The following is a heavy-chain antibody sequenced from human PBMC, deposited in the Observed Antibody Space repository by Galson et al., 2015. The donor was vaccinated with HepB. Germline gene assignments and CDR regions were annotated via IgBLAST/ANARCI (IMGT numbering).Heavy chain of an antibody. CDR3: ARARQRRDAFDI. V-gene: IGHV3-11*06. Sequence: SLRLSCAASGFTFSDYYMSWIRQAPGKGLEWVSYISSCSSYTNYADSVKGRFTISRDNAKNSLYLQMNSLRAEDTAVYYCARARQRRDAFDIWGQGTMVTVSS. CDR2: ISSCSSYT. J-gene: IGHJ3*02. D-gene: IGHD2-2*01. CDR1: GFTFSDYY.